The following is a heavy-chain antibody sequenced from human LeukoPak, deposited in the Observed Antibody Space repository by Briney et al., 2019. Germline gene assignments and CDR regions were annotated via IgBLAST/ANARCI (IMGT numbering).Heavy chain of an antibody. J-gene: IGHJ5*02. D-gene: IGHD1-14*01. CDR1: GFTFGRHA. V-gene: IGHV3-23*01. Sequence: PGGSLRLSCVASGFTFGRHAMSWVRQAPGKGLEWVSGMTYNGNHAYYADSVQGRFTISRDNSKDTLYLQMNSLREKDTAIFYCVTAPELMPSGALFDPWGQGTLVTVSS. CDR2: MTYNGNHA. CDR3: VTAPELMPSGALFDP.